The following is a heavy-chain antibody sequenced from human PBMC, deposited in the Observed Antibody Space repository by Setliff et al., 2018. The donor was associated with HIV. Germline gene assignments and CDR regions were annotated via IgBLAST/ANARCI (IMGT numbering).Heavy chain of an antibody. CDR2: IHYSGTV. CDR3: ARVAKDRSCWSTSGPSWFDP. CDR1: GGAMKNFY. V-gene: IGHV4-59*01. D-gene: IGHD3-3*01. Sequence: SETLSLTCIVSGGAMKNFYWSWLRQAPGKRLEWIGHIHYSGTVNNNPSLNSRFNISIDTSKNQFSLRLTSVTAADTAIYFCARVAKDRSCWSTSGPSWFDPWGRGIMVTVSS. J-gene: IGHJ5*01.